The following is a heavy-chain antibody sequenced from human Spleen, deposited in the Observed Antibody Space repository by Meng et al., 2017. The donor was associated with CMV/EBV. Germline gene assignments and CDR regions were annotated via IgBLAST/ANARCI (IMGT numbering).Heavy chain of an antibody. CDR3: ARDRDWGQIDY. Sequence: SCKASGSTFSDYGISWVRQAPGQGLEWMAWINTDSDNTDYAQTLQGRVTVTTDTSTSTTYMELRNLRSDDTAVYYCARDRDWGQIDYWGQGTLVTVSS. D-gene: IGHD3/OR15-3a*01. J-gene: IGHJ4*02. V-gene: IGHV1-18*01. CDR2: INTDSDNT. CDR1: GSTFSDYG.